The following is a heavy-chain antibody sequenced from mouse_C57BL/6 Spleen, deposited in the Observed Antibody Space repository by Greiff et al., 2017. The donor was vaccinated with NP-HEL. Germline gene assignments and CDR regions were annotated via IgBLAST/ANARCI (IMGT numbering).Heavy chain of an antibody. CDR3: ADYGNYMAWFAY. CDR2: IHPNSGST. CDR1: GYTFTSYW. D-gene: IGHD2-1*01. J-gene: IGHJ3*01. V-gene: IGHV1-64*01. Sequence: QVQLKESGAELVKPGASVKLSCKASGYTFTSYWMHWVKQRPGQGLEWIGMIHPNSGSTNYNEKFKSKATLTVDKSSSTAYMQLSSLTSEDSAVYYCADYGNYMAWFAYWGQGTLVTVSA.